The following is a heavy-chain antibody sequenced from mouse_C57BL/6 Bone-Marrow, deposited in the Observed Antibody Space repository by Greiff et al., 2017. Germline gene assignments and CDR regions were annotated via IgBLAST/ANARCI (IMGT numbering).Heavy chain of an antibody. V-gene: IGHV14-3*01. CDR2: IDPANGNS. CDR1: GFNIKNTY. J-gene: IGHJ4*01. Sequence: VQLQQSVAELVRPGASVKLSCTASGFNIKNTYMHCVKQRPEQGLEWIGRIDPANGNSKHAPKFQGKATITADKSSSKAYMELRSLTSEDSAVYFCARCYCAMDYGGQGTSVTVSS. CDR3: ARCYCAMDY.